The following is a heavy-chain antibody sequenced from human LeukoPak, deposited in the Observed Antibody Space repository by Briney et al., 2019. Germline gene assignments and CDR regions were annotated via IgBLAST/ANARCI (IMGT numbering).Heavy chain of an antibody. CDR1: GGSFSGYY. Sequence: SETLSLTCAVYGGSFSGYYWSWTRQPPGKGLEWIGEINHSGSTNYNPSLKSRVTISVDTSKNQFSLKLSSVTAADTAVYYCASRAYYYYDRGYYFDYWGQGTLVTVSS. D-gene: IGHD3-22*01. J-gene: IGHJ4*02. CDR2: INHSGST. V-gene: IGHV4-34*01. CDR3: ASRAYYYYDRGYYFDY.